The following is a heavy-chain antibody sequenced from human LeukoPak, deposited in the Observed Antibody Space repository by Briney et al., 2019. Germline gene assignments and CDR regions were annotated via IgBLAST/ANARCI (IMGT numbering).Heavy chain of an antibody. CDR2: ISGSDGST. D-gene: IGHD2/OR15-2a*01. Sequence: GSLRLSCAASGFTLSNAWMNWVRQAPGKGLEWVSGISGSDGSTNYADSVKGRFTISRENSKNTLYLQMNSLRAEDTAVYYCAKDSAKKYDDYWGQGTLVTVSS. J-gene: IGHJ4*02. CDR3: AKDSAKKYDDY. CDR1: GFTLSNAW. V-gene: IGHV3-23*01.